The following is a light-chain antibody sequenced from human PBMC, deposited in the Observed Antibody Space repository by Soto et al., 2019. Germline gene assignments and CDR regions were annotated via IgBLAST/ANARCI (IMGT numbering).Light chain of an antibody. V-gene: IGLV2-8*01. Sequence: QSALTQPPSASGSPGQSVTISCTGTSSDVGDYNYVSWYQQHPGKAPKLMIYEVSKRPSGVPDRFSGSKSGNTASLTVSGLQAEDEADYCCTSYAGSNNFVFGAGTQLTVL. J-gene: IGLJ7*01. CDR1: SSDVGDYNY. CDR3: TSYAGSNNFV. CDR2: EVS.